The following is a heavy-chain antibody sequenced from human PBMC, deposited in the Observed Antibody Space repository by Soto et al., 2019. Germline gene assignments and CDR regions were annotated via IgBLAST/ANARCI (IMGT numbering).Heavy chain of an antibody. Sequence: PSETLSLTCAVYGGSFSGYYWSWLRQPPGKGLEWIGEINHSGSTNYNPSLKSRVNKSVDTSKNQFSLKLSSVTAADTAVYYCARGVGLQSSYYYYYMDVWGKGTTVTVSS. J-gene: IGHJ6*03. V-gene: IGHV4-34*01. CDR3: ARGVGLQSSYYYYYMDV. CDR2: INHSGST. D-gene: IGHD4-4*01. CDR1: GGSFSGYY.